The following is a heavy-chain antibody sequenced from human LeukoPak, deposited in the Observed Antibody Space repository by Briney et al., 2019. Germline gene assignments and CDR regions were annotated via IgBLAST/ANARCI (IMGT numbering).Heavy chain of an antibody. CDR2: IRYNGNNQ. D-gene: IGHD6-19*01. J-gene: IGHJ4*02. Sequence: GGSLRLSCAASGFTFNNYGMHWVRQAPGKGLEWVAFIRYNGNNQYYADSVKGRFTISRDNSKNTLYLQMNSLKGDDTAVYYCAKDVPEHSSVLLQDYGGFDYWGQGTLVTVSS. CDR3: AKDVPEHSSVLLQDYGGFDY. CDR1: GFTFNNYG. V-gene: IGHV3-30*02.